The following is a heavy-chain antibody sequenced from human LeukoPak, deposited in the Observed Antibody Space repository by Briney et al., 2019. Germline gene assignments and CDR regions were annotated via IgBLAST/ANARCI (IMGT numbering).Heavy chain of an antibody. CDR1: GYTFTSYD. V-gene: IGHV1-8*01. Sequence: WASVKVSCKASGYTFTSYDINWARQATGQGLEWMGWMNPNSGNTGYAQKFQGRVTMTRNTSISTAYMELSSLRSEDTAVYYCARFRRGGYCSSTSCYRRHTAFDYWGQGTLVTVSS. J-gene: IGHJ4*02. CDR2: MNPNSGNT. D-gene: IGHD2-2*01. CDR3: ARFRRGGYCSSTSCYRRHTAFDY.